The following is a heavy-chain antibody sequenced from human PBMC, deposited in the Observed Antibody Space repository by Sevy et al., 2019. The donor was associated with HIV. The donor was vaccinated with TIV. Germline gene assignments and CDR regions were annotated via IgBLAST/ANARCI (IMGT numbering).Heavy chain of an antibody. CDR1: GFTFSTYG. Sequence: GGSLRLSCAASGFTFSTYGMSWVRQGPGKGLEWVSAISSSGSSTYYADSVKGRFTISRDNSKNTLYLQMNSLRAEDAALYYCAKAKGGTVVDYFDYWGQGTLVTVSS. CDR3: AKAKGGTVVDYFDY. J-gene: IGHJ4*02. CDR2: ISSSGSST. D-gene: IGHD2-15*01. V-gene: IGHV3-23*01.